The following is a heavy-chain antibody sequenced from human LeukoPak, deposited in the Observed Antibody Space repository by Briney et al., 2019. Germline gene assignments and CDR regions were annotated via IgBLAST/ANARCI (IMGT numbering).Heavy chain of an antibody. V-gene: IGHV3-15*01. CDR3: TATMVRGVNSFYYFDY. CDR2: IKSKTDGETT. CDR1: GFTFSNAW. D-gene: IGHD3-10*01. J-gene: IGHJ4*02. Sequence: AGVSVRLFCAASGFTFSNAWMSWVRQAPGKGLEGVGRIKSKTDGETTDYAAPVKGRFTISRDDSKNTLYLQMKSLKTEDTAVYYCTATMVRGVNSFYYFDYWGQGTLVTVSS.